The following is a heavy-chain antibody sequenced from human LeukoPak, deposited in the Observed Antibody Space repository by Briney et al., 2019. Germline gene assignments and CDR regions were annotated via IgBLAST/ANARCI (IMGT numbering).Heavy chain of an antibody. CDR1: GYTFTSYG. D-gene: IGHD3-3*01. Sequence: ASVKVSCKASGYTFTSYGISWVQQAPGQGLEWMGWISAYNGNTNYAQKLQGRVTMTRDTSISTAYMELSRLRSDDTAVYYCARGAIFGVVREYYFDYWGQGTLVTVSS. CDR3: ARGAIFGVVREYYFDY. CDR2: ISAYNGNT. J-gene: IGHJ4*02. V-gene: IGHV1-18*01.